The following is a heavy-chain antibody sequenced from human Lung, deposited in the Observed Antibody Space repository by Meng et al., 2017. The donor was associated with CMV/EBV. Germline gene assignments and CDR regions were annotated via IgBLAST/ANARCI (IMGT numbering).Heavy chain of an antibody. CDR2: INHSGST. CDR3: ARRRIGYWSSTSGLNFDY. V-gene: IGHV4-34*01. J-gene: IGHJ4*02. CDR1: GGSFSGYY. Sequence: LXCAVYGGSFSGYYWSWIRQPPGKGLEWIGEINHSGSTNYNPSLKSRVTISVDTSKNQFSLKLSSVTAADTAVYYCARRRIGYWSSTSGLNFDYWGQGXLVTVSS. D-gene: IGHD2-2*01.